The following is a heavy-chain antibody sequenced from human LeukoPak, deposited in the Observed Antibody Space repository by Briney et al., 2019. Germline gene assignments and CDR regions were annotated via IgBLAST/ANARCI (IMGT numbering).Heavy chain of an antibody. Sequence: PGGSLRLSCAASGFTFSNYAMSWARQAPGKGLDWISAISGSSGSTYYADSVRGRFTISRDNSKNTLYLQMSSLRVEDTAVYYCAKTPTRVGWYFDLWGRGTLVTVSS. J-gene: IGHJ2*01. CDR2: ISGSSGST. V-gene: IGHV3-23*01. D-gene: IGHD1-26*01. CDR1: GFTFSNYA. CDR3: AKTPTRVGWYFDL.